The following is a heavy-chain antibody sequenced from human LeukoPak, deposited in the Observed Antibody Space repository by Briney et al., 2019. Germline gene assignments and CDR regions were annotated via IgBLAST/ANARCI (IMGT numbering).Heavy chain of an antibody. CDR2: IDWDDGK. CDR1: GFSLSTSGMC. CDR3: ARILCSGWTPTPRDV. Sequence: SGPALVKPTQTLTLTCTFSGFSLSTSGMCVSWIRQPPGKALEWLARIDWDDGKYYSTSLKTRLTISKDTSKNQVVLTMTNMDPVDTATYYCARILCSGWTPTPRDVWGKGTTVTVSS. V-gene: IGHV2-70*11. J-gene: IGHJ6*04. D-gene: IGHD6-19*01.